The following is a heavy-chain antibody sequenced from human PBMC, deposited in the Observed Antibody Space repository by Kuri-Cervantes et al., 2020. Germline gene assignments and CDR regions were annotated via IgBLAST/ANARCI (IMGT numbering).Heavy chain of an antibody. CDR2: ISYDGSNK. D-gene: IGHD3-16*01. CDR3: ARDMSPWHVYYYYMDV. V-gene: IGHV3-30*07. CDR1: GFTFSSYA. J-gene: IGHJ6*03. Sequence: GGSLRFSCAASGFTFSSYAMHWVRQAPGKGLEWVAVISYDGSNKYYADSVKGRFTISRDNSRNTLYLQMNSLRAEDTAVYYCARDMSPWHVYYYYMDVWGKGTTVTVSS.